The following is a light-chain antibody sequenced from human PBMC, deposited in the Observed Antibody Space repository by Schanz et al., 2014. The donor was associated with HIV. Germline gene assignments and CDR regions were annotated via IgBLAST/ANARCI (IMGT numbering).Light chain of an antibody. CDR3: QQYGSSPLT. CDR1: QSVSSF. V-gene: IGKV3-20*01. Sequence: DIVLTQSPATLSLSPGERATLSCRASQSVSSFLAWYQQKPGQAPRLLIFDASIRATGIPDRFSGSGSGTDFTLTISRLEPEDFAVYYCQQYGSSPLTFGGGTKVEIK. J-gene: IGKJ4*01. CDR2: DAS.